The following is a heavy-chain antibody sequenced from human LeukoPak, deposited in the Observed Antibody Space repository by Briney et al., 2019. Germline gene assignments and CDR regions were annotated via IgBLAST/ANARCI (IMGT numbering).Heavy chain of an antibody. V-gene: IGHV4-59*01. Sequence: SETLSLTCSASGGSISSSYWSWIRQAPGKGLEWIGQIYYSGSTNYNPSLKSRVTISVDTSKNQFSLKLSSVTAADTAVYYCAREGMIATGREPAEIWGQGTMVTVSS. CDR3: AREGMIATGREPAEI. D-gene: IGHD3-22*01. J-gene: IGHJ3*02. CDR1: GGSISSSY. CDR2: IYYSGST.